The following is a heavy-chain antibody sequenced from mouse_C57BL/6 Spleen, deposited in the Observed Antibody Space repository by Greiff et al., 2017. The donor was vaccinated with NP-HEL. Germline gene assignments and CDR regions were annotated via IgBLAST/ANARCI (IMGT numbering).Heavy chain of an antibody. D-gene: IGHD3-2*02. CDR3: ARSEDSSGPFAY. CDR2: IDPSDSYT. CDR1: GYTFTSYW. Sequence: QVQLQQPGAELVMPGASVKLSCKASGYTFTSYWMHWVKQRPGQGLEWIGEIDPSDSYTNYIQKFKGKSTLTVDKSSSTAYMQLSSLTSEDSAFYYCARSEDSSGPFAYWGQGTLVTVSA. J-gene: IGHJ3*01. V-gene: IGHV1-69*01.